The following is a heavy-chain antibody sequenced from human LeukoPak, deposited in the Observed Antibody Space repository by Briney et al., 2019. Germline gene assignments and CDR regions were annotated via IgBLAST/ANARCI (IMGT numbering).Heavy chain of an antibody. J-gene: IGHJ4*02. V-gene: IGHV3-74*01. D-gene: IGHD1-26*01. CDR2: INSDGSST. Sequence: GGSLRLSCAASGFTFSSYWMHWVRHAPGKGLVWVSRINSDGSSTSYADSVKGRFTISRDNAKNTLYLQMNSLRAEDTAVYYCARVGIVGATGYFDYWGQGTLVTVSS. CDR3: ARVGIVGATGYFDY. CDR1: GFTFSSYW.